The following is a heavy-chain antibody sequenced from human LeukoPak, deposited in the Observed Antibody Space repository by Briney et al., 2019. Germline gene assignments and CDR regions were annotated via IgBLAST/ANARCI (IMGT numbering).Heavy chain of an antibody. V-gene: IGHV1-69*05. CDR3: ARGGLIVGATPFDY. Sequence: SVKVSCKASGGTFSSYSISWVRQAPGQGLEWMGRIIPIFGTANYAQKFQGRVTITTDESTSTAYMELSSLRSEDTAVYYCARGGLIVGATPFDYWGQGTLVIVSS. CDR2: IIPIFGTA. D-gene: IGHD1-26*01. CDR1: GGTFSSYS. J-gene: IGHJ4*02.